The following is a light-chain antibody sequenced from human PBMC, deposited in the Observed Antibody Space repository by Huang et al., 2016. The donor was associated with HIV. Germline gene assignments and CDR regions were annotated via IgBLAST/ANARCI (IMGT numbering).Light chain of an antibody. Sequence: EIVLTQSPATLSVSPGEGATLACRANQSIATNLAWYHQSPGQAPRILIYDASTRASGLPGRFSGSGSGTEFTLTVSGLHSEDVAIYYCQQYHNWPYSFGQGTKLEIK. J-gene: IGKJ2*03. CDR3: QQYHNWPYS. V-gene: IGKV3-15*01. CDR1: QSIATN. CDR2: DAS.